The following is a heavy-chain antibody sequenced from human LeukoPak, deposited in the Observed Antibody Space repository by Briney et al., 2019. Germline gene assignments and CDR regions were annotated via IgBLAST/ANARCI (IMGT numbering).Heavy chain of an antibody. Sequence: KPSETLSLTCAVYGGSFSGYYWSWIRQPPGKGLEWIGEINHSGSTNYNPSLKSRVTISVGTSKNQFSLKLSSVTAADTAVYYCARESYYYDSSGYYLRWFDPWGQGTLVTVSS. CDR1: GGSFSGYY. J-gene: IGHJ5*02. CDR2: INHSGST. V-gene: IGHV4-34*01. CDR3: ARESYYYDSSGYYLRWFDP. D-gene: IGHD3-22*01.